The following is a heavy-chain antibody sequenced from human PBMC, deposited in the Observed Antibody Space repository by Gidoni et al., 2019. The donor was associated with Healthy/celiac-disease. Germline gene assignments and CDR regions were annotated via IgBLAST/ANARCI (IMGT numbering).Heavy chain of an antibody. V-gene: IGHV3-11*01. D-gene: IGHD1-26*01. Sequence: QVQLVESGGGLVKPGGSLRLSCAASGFIFSDYYMSWIRQAPGKGLEWVSYISSSGSTIYYADSVKGRFTISRDNAKNSLYLQMSSLRAEDTAVYYCGRIRSGMSDWYFDLWGRGTLVTVSS. CDR2: ISSSGSTI. CDR3: GRIRSGMSDWYFDL. J-gene: IGHJ2*01. CDR1: GFIFSDYY.